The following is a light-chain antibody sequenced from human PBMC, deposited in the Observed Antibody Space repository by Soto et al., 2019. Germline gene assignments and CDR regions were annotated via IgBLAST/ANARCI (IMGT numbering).Light chain of an antibody. V-gene: IGKV3-11*01. CDR3: QQRSNWPPKST. CDR1: QSVSSY. J-gene: IGKJ4*01. Sequence: EIVLTQSPATLSLSPGERATLSCRASQSVSSYLAWYQQKPGQAPRLLIYDASNRATGIPARFSGSRSGTDFTLTISSLEPEDFAVYYCQQRSNWPPKSTFGGGTKVEIK. CDR2: DAS.